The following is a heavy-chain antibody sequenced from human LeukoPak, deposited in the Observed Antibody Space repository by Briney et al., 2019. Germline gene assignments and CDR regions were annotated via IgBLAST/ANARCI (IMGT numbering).Heavy chain of an antibody. D-gene: IGHD3-22*01. V-gene: IGHV3-53*01. CDR1: GFAVGSNY. CDR3: ARAAYDSNGFTANHDY. Sequence: GGSLRLSCVASGFAVGSNYMSWVRQAPGKGLEWVSLIYSGGAIRYADSVKGRFTISRDNSKNTLHLQMNNLRAEDTAVYYCARAAYDSNGFTANHDYWGQGTLVTVSS. J-gene: IGHJ4*02. CDR2: IYSGGAI.